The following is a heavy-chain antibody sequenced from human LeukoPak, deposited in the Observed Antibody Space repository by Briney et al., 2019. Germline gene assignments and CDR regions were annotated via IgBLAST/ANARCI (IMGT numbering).Heavy chain of an antibody. CDR3: ARVTSSSWSDYYMDV. J-gene: IGHJ6*03. V-gene: IGHV1-2*02. Sequence: ASVKVSCKASGYTFTGYYMRWVRQAPGQRLEWMGWINPNSGGTNYAQKFQGRVTMTRDTSISTAYMELSRLRSDDTAVHYCARVTSSSWSDYYMDVWGKGNTVTISS. D-gene: IGHD6-13*01. CDR1: GYTFTGYY. CDR2: INPNSGGT.